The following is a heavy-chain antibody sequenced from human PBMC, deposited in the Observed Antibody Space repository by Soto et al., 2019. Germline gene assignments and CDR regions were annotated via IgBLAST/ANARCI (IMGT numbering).Heavy chain of an antibody. J-gene: IGHJ4*02. CDR3: ARGGHVVVVTAALYY. D-gene: IGHD2-21*02. CDR2: VNPSGSHT. Sequence: QVQLMQSGAEVKKPGASVKVSCKATGDTFTEYYIHWVRQATGQGIEWMRTVNPSGSHTTYAQQFLGRVTMTRDTATSTFYMELTSLTSEDTAVYYCARGGHVVVVTAALYYWGQGTLVTVSS. V-gene: IGHV1-46*01. CDR1: GDTFTEYY.